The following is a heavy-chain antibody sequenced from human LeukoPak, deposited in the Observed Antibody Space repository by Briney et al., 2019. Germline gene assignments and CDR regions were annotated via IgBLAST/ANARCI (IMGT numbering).Heavy chain of an antibody. V-gene: IGHV3-43*02. J-gene: IGHJ4*02. CDR1: GYMFHDYA. CDR3: AREREISGWYDY. Sequence: QPGGSLGLSCAAPGYMFHDYALHGVRQAPGKGLEWVSLIRGDGGSTFYADSVKGRFTISRDNSKNSLYLQMNSLRSDDTALYYCAREREISGWYDYWGQGTLVTVSS. D-gene: IGHD6-19*01. CDR2: IRGDGGST.